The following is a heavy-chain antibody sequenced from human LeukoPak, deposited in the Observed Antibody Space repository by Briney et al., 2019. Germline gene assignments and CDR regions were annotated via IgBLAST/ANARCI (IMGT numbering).Heavy chain of an antibody. CDR3: ARSSYDFWSGYYPDY. J-gene: IGHJ4*02. Sequence: AAVKVSCKASGYTLTGYYIHWVRQAPGQGVGWVAWINPNSGGTNYAQKFQGRVTMTRDTSIRTAHMEPSRLRSDDTAVYYCARSSYDFWSGYYPDYWGQGTLVTVSS. D-gene: IGHD3-3*01. CDR1: GYTLTGYY. CDR2: INPNSGGT. V-gene: IGHV1-2*02.